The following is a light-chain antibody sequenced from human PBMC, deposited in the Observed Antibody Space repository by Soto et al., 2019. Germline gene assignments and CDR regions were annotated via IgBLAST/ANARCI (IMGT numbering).Light chain of an antibody. V-gene: IGLV2-8*01. CDR3: SSYAGINNLGV. CDR1: SSDVGGYKY. J-gene: IGLJ1*01. Sequence: QSALTQPPSASGSPGQSVTISCTGTSSDVGGYKYVSWYQQHPGKAPKLMIFEVNKRPSGVPDRVSGSKSGNTASLTVSGLQAEDEADYYCSSYAGINNLGVFGPGTKLTVL. CDR2: EVN.